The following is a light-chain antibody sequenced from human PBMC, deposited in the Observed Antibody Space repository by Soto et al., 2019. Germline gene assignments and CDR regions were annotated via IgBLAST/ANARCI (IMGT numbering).Light chain of an antibody. J-gene: IGKJ4*01. V-gene: IGKV1-27*01. Sequence: DIQMTQSPSSLSASVGDRVTITCRASQDISHYLAWYQQKPGKVPKLLIYAASTLQSRVPSRFSGSGSGTDFTLTISSLHSGDVATYYCQKYNSAPRTCGGGTKVEIK. CDR1: QDISHY. CDR3: QKYNSAPRT. CDR2: AAS.